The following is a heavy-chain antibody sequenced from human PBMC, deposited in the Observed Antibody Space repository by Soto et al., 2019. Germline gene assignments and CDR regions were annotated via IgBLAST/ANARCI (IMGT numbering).Heavy chain of an antibody. CDR1: GFTFSSYG. D-gene: IGHD6-6*01. Sequence: QVQLVESGGGVVQPGRSLRLSCAASGFTFSSYGMHWVRQAPGKGLEWVAVISYDGSNKYYADSVKGRFTISRDNSKNTLYLQMNSLRAEDTAVYYCAKDPEQLVLRGYFQHWGQGTLVTVSS. V-gene: IGHV3-30*18. CDR2: ISYDGSNK. CDR3: AKDPEQLVLRGYFQH. J-gene: IGHJ1*01.